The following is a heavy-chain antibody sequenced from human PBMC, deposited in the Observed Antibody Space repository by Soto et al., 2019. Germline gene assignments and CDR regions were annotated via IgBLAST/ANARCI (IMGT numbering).Heavy chain of an antibody. CDR1: GFPFSSYG. Sequence: QVQLVESGGGVGQPGRSLRLSCAASGFPFSSYGMHWVREAPGKGLEWVAVISYDGSNKYYADSVKGRFTISRDNSASTLYLQMNSLRPEDTALYYCVGGQYYFDYRGQGTLVTVSP. J-gene: IGHJ4*02. D-gene: IGHD3-10*01. CDR3: VGGQYYFDY. V-gene: IGHV3-30*03. CDR2: ISYDGSNK.